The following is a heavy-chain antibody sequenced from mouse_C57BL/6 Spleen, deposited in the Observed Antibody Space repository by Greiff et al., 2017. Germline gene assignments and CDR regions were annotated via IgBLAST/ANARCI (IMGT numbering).Heavy chain of an antibody. CDR2: IYPGDGDP. Sequence: VQLQQSGPELVKPGASVKISCKASGYAFSSSWMNGVKQRPGRGLEGIGRIYPGDGDPNSNGKFKGKDKLTADKTSSNSDMQRSSLSSADSAVYFCATTYCSSYWYFDGWGTGTTVTVSS. CDR3: ATTYCSSYWYFDG. V-gene: IGHV1-82*01. J-gene: IGHJ1*03. CDR1: GYAFSSSW. D-gene: IGHD1-1*01.